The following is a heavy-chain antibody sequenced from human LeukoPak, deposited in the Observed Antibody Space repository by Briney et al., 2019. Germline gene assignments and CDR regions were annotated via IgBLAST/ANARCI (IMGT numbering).Heavy chain of an antibody. CDR2: IYISGST. CDR3: ARDAGGYEDY. D-gene: IGHD5-12*01. Sequence: PSETLSLTCTVSGGSISSYYRSWIRQPPGKGLEWIGRIYISGSTNYNPSLKSRVTMSVDTSKNQFSLKLSSVTAADTAVYYCARDAGGYEDYWGQGTLVTVSS. J-gene: IGHJ4*02. V-gene: IGHV4-4*07. CDR1: GGSISSYY.